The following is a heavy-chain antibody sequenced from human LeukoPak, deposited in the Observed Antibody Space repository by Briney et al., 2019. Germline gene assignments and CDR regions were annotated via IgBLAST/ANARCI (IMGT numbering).Heavy chain of an antibody. D-gene: IGHD3-10*01. J-gene: IGHJ3*02. CDR3: AKDHLLWFGEFGAFDI. CDR2: ISGSGGTT. CDR1: GFTFSSYA. Sequence: GGSLRLSCAASGFTFSSYAMSWVRQAPGKGLEWVSAISGSGGTTYYAYSVKGRFTISRDNSKNTLYLQMNSLRAEDTAVYYCAKDHLLWFGEFGAFDIWGQGTMVTVSS. V-gene: IGHV3-23*01.